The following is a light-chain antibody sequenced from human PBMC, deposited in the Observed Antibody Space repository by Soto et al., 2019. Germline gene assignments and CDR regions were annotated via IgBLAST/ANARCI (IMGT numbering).Light chain of an antibody. V-gene: IGKV3-11*01. J-gene: IGKJ3*01. CDR2: DAS. CDR3: HQRSTWPFT. CDR1: QSISRY. Sequence: EIVLTQSPATLSLSPGERATLSCRASQSISRYLAWYQQKPDQAPRLLIYDASNRATGIPAGFSGSGSGTDFTLTISSLEPEDFAVYYCHQRSTWPFTFGPGTKVYIK.